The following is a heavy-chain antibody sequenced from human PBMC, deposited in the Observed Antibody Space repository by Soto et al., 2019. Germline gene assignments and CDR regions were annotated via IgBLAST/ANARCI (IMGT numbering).Heavy chain of an antibody. J-gene: IGHJ6*03. CDR3: AKDALGYYMDV. CDR2: ISWNSGSI. D-gene: IGHD3-16*01. Sequence: GGSLRLSCAASGFTFDDYAMHWVRQAPGKGLEWVSGISWNSGSIGYADSVKGRFTISRDNAKNSLYLQMNSLRAEDTALYYCAKDALGYYMDVWGKGTTVTVSS. CDR1: GFTFDDYA. V-gene: IGHV3-9*01.